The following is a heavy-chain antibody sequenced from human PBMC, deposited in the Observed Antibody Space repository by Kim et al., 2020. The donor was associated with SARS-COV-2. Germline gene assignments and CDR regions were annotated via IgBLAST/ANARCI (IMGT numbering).Heavy chain of an antibody. CDR3: ATAVYDYVWGSYYFDY. CDR2: FDPEDGET. D-gene: IGHD3-16*01. J-gene: IGHJ4*02. Sequence: ASVKVSCKVSGYTLTELSMHWVRQDPGKGLEWMGGFDPEDGETIYAQKFQGRVTMTEDTSTDTAYMELSSLRSEDTAVYYCATAVYDYVWGSYYFDYWGQGTLVTVSS. V-gene: IGHV1-24*01. CDR1: GYTLTELS.